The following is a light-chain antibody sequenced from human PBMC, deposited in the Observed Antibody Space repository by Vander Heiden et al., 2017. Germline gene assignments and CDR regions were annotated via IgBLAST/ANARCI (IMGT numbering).Light chain of an antibody. CDR2: GAS. Sequence: IVLTQSPGTLSASPGVRATLYCRASQSVSSSYLARDRQKPGQAPRLLTYGASSRATGIPDRFSGSGSWTDFTVTISRLEPEDFAVYYCPQYGSARYTFGQGTKLEIK. J-gene: IGKJ2*01. CDR1: QSVSSSY. V-gene: IGKV3-20*01. CDR3: PQYGSARYT.